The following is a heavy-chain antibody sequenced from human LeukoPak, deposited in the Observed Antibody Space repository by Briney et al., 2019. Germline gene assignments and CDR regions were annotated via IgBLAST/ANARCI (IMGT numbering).Heavy chain of an antibody. CDR1: GGTFSSYA. Sequence: ASVKVSCKASGGTFSSYAISWVRQAPGQGLEWMGRIIPILGIANYAQKFQGRVTITADESTSTAYMELSSLRSEDTAVYYCARGGTGSSSWYVLDYWGQGTLVTVSS. CDR2: IIPILGIA. CDR3: ARGGTGSSSWYVLDY. D-gene: IGHD6-13*01. V-gene: IGHV1-69*04. J-gene: IGHJ4*02.